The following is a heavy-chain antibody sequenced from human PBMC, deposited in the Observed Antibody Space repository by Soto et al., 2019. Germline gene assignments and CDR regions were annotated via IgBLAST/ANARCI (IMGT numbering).Heavy chain of an antibody. CDR2: KWSDGSNE. CDR1: GFIFSTYG. J-gene: IGHJ4*02. CDR3: ARDYRTSSLDY. V-gene: IGHV3-33*01. D-gene: IGHD2-2*01. Sequence: GGSLRLSCAASGFIFSTYGMHWVRQPPGKGLEWVAAKWSDGSNEYYGDSVKGRFTISRDNSKNTVYLQMDSLRAEDTAVYYCARDYRTSSLDYWGQGTLVTVSS.